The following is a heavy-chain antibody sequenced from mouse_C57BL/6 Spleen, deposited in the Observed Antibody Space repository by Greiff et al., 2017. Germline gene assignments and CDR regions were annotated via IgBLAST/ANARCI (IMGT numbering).Heavy chain of an antibody. V-gene: IGHV10-1*01. CDR1: GFSFNTYA. D-gene: IGHD6-5*01. Sequence: VMLVESGGGLVQPKGSLKLSCAASGFSFNTYAMNWVRQAPGKGLEWVARIRSKSNNYATYYADSVKDRFTISRDDSESMLYLQMNNLKTEDTAMYYCVRHPYYFDVWGTGTTVTVSS. J-gene: IGHJ1*03. CDR3: VRHPYYFDV. CDR2: IRSKSNNYAT.